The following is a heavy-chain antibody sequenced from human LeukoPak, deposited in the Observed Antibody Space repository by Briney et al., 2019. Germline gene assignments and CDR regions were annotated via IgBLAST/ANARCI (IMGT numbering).Heavy chain of an antibody. CDR2: IIPILGIA. J-gene: IGHJ4*02. V-gene: IGHV1-69*02. CDR1: GGTFSSYT. CDR3: ASDSGWIAAAGTFFDY. Sequence: GASVKVSCKASGGTFSSYTISWVRQAPGQGLEWMGRIIPILGIANYAQKFQGRVTITADKCTSTAYRELSSLRSEDTAVYYCASDSGWIAAAGTFFDYWGPGTLVAVSS. D-gene: IGHD6-13*01.